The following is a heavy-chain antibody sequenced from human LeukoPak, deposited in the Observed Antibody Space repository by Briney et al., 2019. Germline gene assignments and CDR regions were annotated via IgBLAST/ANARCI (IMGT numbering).Heavy chain of an antibody. V-gene: IGHV1-69*13. J-gene: IGHJ3*02. CDR3: ARDGAGKKVTPRDVFDI. D-gene: IGHD2-21*02. Sequence: SVKVSCKASGGTFSSYAVSWVRQAPGQGLEWMGGIIPIFGTANYAQKFQGRVTITADESTSTAYMELSSLRSEDTAVYYCARDGAGKKVTPRDVFDIGGQGTRVTVSS. CDR2: IIPIFGTA. CDR1: GGTFSSYA.